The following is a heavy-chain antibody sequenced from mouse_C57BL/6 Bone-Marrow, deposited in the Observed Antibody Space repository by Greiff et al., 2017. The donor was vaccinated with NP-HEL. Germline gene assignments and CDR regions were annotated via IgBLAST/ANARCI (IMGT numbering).Heavy chain of an antibody. Sequence: QVQLQQPGAELVKPGASVKMSCKASGYTFTSYWITWVKQRPGQGLEWIGDIYPGSGSTNYNEKFKSKATLTVDTSSSTAYMQLSSLTSEDSAVYYCARSAAPDGYLYWYFDVWGTGTTVTVSS. CDR2: IYPGSGST. D-gene: IGHD2-3*01. J-gene: IGHJ1*03. CDR1: GYTFTSYW. CDR3: ARSAAPDGYLYWYFDV. V-gene: IGHV1-55*01.